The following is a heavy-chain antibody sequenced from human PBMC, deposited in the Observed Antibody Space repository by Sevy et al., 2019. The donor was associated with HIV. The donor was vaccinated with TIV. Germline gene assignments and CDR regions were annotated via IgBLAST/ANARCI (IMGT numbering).Heavy chain of an antibody. D-gene: IGHD2-2*01. Sequence: GGSLRLSCVASGFTFSKYSMSWVRQTPGKGLEWVSTLSFVCGRINYADSVKGRFTMSRVDSRNTFYLQMDSLRAEDTAIYYCAREGCSKPHDYWGQGTLVTVSS. CDR2: LSFVCGRI. V-gene: IGHV3-23*01. J-gene: IGHJ4*02. CDR3: AREGCSKPHDY. CDR1: GFTFSKYS.